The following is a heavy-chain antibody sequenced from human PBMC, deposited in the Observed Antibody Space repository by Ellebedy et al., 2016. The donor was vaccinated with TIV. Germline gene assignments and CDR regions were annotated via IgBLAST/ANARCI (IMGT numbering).Heavy chain of an antibody. CDR1: GDSITNYY. CDR2: VHYRGSS. D-gene: IGHD3-22*01. V-gene: IGHV4-59*01. CDR3: AGDRMYYYDSSGSYSYYAMDV. Sequence: SETLSLXXSVPGDSITNYYWTWIRQPPGKGLEWIGFVHYRGSSNYNPSLKSRATISLDMSKKQFSLTVSSVTAEDTAVYYCAGDRMYYYDSSGSYSYYAMDVWGQGTTVTVSS. J-gene: IGHJ6*02.